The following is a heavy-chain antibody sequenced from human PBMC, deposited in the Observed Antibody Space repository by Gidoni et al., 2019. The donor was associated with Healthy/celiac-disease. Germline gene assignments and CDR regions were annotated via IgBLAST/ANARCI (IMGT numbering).Heavy chain of an antibody. Sequence: QVQLQESGPGLVKPSETLSLTCTVSGGSVSSGSYYWSWIRQPPGKGLEWIGYIYYSGSTNYNPSLKSRVTISVDTSKNQFSLKLSSVTAADTAVYYCARSPVVLEWLCDYWGQGTLVTVSS. V-gene: IGHV4-61*01. J-gene: IGHJ4*02. CDR3: ARSPVVLEWLCDY. CDR1: GGSVSSGSYY. CDR2: IYYSGST. D-gene: IGHD3-3*01.